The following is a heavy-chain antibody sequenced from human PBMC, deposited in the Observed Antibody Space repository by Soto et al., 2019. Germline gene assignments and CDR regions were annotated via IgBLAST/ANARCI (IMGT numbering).Heavy chain of an antibody. CDR1: GGTFSSYT. J-gene: IGHJ3*02. Sequence: GASVKVSCKASGGTFSSYTISWVRQAPGQGLEWMGRIIPILGIANYAQKFQGRVTITADKSTSTAYMELSSLRSEDTAVYYCASPCSRTSCPRPHIDALVIWGQGTMVTVS. D-gene: IGHD2-2*01. V-gene: IGHV1-69*02. CDR3: ASPCSRTSCPRPHIDALVI. CDR2: IIPILGIA.